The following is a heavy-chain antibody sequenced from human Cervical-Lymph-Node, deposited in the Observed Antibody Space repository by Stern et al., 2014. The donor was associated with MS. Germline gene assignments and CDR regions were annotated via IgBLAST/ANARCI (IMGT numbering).Heavy chain of an antibody. CDR3: ARRETTGAFDI. CDR2: INPKSGGN. V-gene: IGHV1-2*06. D-gene: IGHD1-7*01. J-gene: IGHJ3*02. Sequence: QLVQSGAEVKKPGASVKVSCKASGYTFTGYYMHWVRQAPGQGLEWMGRINPKSGGNNYAQEVQGRGTMTRETTNRTDYMELSRLRSDDTAVYYCARRETTGAFDIWGQGTMVTVSS. CDR1: GYTFTGYY.